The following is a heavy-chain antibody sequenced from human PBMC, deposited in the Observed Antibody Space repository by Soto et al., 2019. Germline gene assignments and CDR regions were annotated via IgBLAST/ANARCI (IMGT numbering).Heavy chain of an antibody. Sequence: QITLKESGPTLVAPTQTLTLTCTFSGFSLSMSGVGVGWIRQPPGKALEWLALIYWDDDKRYSPSLRSRLTITNDTSKNQVVLTMTNMDPVDTATYYCARGLRYCSSTNCPNCFDPWGQGTLVTVSS. V-gene: IGHV2-5*02. D-gene: IGHD2-2*01. CDR1: GFSLSMSGVG. J-gene: IGHJ5*02. CDR2: IYWDDDK. CDR3: ARGLRYCSSTNCPNCFDP.